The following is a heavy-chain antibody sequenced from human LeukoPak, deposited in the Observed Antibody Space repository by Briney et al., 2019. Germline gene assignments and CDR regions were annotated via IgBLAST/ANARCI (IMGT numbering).Heavy chain of an antibody. CDR1: GFTFSSYA. Sequence: GGSLRLSCAASGFTFSSYAMHWVRQAPGEGLEWVAVISYDGSNKYYADSVKGRFTISRDNSKNTLYLQMNSLRAEDTAVYYCARGMEDIVVVVAATDRSPFDYWGQGTLVTVSS. J-gene: IGHJ4*02. CDR3: ARGMEDIVVVVAATDRSPFDY. D-gene: IGHD2-15*01. CDR2: ISYDGSNK. V-gene: IGHV3-30*04.